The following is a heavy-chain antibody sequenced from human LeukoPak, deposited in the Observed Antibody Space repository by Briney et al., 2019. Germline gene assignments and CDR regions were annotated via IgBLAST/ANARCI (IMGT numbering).Heavy chain of an antibody. Sequence: PGGSLRLSCAASGFTFSTYWMSWVRQAPGKALEWVANINQDGSEKSYVDSVKGRFTISRDNAKKSLYLQMNSLRAEDTAVYYCARDRVNYFDYWGQGTLVTVSS. CDR3: ARDRVNYFDY. CDR2: INQDGSEK. J-gene: IGHJ4*02. CDR1: GFTFSTYW. V-gene: IGHV3-7*01. D-gene: IGHD3-10*01.